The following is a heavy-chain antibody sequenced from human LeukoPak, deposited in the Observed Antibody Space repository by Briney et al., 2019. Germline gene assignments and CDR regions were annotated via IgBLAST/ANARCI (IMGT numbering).Heavy chain of an antibody. CDR1: GYTFTSYG. V-gene: IGHV1-18*01. CDR2: ISAYNGNT. D-gene: IGHD1-26*01. CDR3: ARVWSGSYLRYFDY. J-gene: IGHJ4*02. Sequence: ASVKVSCKASGYTFTSYGISWVRQAPGQGLEWMGWISAYNGNTNYAQKLQGRVTMTTDTSTSRAYMELRSLRSDDTAVYYCARVWSGSYLRYFDYWGQGTLVTVSS.